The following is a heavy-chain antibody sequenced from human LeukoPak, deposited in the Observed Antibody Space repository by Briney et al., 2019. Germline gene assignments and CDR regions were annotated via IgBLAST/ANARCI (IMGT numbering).Heavy chain of an antibody. CDR2: ISGDGGST. CDR1: GFMFHDYA. J-gene: IGHJ4*02. D-gene: IGHD6-19*01. CDR3: ARESESSGWYDY. Sequence: GGSLRLSCAAPGFMFHDYAIHWVRQAPGKGLEWVSLISGDGGSTFYADSVKGRFTISRGNSKNSLYLQMNSLRSDDTALYYCARESESSGWYDYWGQGTLVTVSS. V-gene: IGHV3-43*02.